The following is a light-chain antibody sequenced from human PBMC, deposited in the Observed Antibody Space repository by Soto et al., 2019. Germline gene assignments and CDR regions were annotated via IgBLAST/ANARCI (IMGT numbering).Light chain of an antibody. Sequence: SVLTQPPSASGTPGQTVTISCSGSSSTIGSNYVYWYQQLPGTAPKLLIHRNNQRPSGVPDRFSGSKSGTSASLAISGLRSEDEADYYCAAWDDRLSSHVFGTGTKVTV. CDR1: SSTIGSNY. V-gene: IGLV1-47*01. CDR3: AAWDDRLSSHV. CDR2: RNN. J-gene: IGLJ1*01.